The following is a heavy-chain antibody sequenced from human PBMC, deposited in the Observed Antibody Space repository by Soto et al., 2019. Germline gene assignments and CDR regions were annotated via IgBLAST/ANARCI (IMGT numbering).Heavy chain of an antibody. J-gene: IGHJ4*02. CDR2: ISGSGGTT. Sequence: RRLSCAASGFTFSTYAMSWVRQAPGKGLEWVSAISGSGGTTFYADSVKGRFTFSRDNSKNTLYLQMNSLRAEDTAVYYCAKSGTYCSGTGCYPFYFDYWGQGTLVTVSS. D-gene: IGHD2-2*01. V-gene: IGHV3-23*01. CDR1: GFTFSTYA. CDR3: AKSGTYCSGTGCYPFYFDY.